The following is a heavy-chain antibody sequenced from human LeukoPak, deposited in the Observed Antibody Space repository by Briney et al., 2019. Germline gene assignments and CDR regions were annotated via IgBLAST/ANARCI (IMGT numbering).Heavy chain of an antibody. Sequence: GGSLRLSCAASGFTFSSYGMHWVRQAPGKGLEWVAVISSDGSNKYYADSVKGRFTISRDNSKNTLYVQMNSLRAEDMALYYCAKDRTDYYMDVWGKGTTVTVSS. CDR3: AKDRTDYYMDV. V-gene: IGHV3-30*18. CDR2: ISSDGSNK. CDR1: GFTFSSYG. J-gene: IGHJ6*03.